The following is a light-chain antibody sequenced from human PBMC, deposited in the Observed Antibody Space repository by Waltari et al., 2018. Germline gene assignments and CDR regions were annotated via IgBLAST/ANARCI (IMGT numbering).Light chain of an antibody. V-gene: IGKV2-28*01. CDR2: LGS. Sequence: DIVMTQSPLSLPVTPGEPASIPCRSSQTLLHNNGNKYLDWYVQKPGQSPQLLIYLGSNRASGVPDRFSGSGSGTDFTLKISSVEADDVAIYYCMQALESPLTFGGGTKLEIK. CDR1: QTLLHNNGNKY. J-gene: IGKJ4*01. CDR3: MQALESPLT.